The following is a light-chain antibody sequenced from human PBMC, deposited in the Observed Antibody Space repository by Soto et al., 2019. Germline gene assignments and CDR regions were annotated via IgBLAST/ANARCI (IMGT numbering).Light chain of an antibody. Sequence: QSVLTQHASLSGSPGQSITISCTGSGSDIGAYNYVSWYQQHPGKAPKLLIHGVTRRPSGVSSRFSASKSAYTASLTISGLQAEDEANYYCSSFTPSYFYVFGPGTKVTV. CDR1: GSDIGAYNY. V-gene: IGLV2-14*01. J-gene: IGLJ1*01. CDR2: GVT. CDR3: SSFTPSYFYV.